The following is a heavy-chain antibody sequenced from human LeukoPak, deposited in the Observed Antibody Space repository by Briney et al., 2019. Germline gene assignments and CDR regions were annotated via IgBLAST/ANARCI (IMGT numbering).Heavy chain of an antibody. Sequence: GRSLRLSCAASGFTFDDYAMHWVRQAPGKGLEWVSGISWNSGSIGYADSVKGRFTISRDNAKNSLYLQMNSLRAEDTALYYCAKVRATTGIDAFDIWGQGTMVTVSS. V-gene: IGHV3-9*01. D-gene: IGHD1-1*01. CDR1: GFTFDDYA. J-gene: IGHJ3*02. CDR3: AKVRATTGIDAFDI. CDR2: ISWNSGSI.